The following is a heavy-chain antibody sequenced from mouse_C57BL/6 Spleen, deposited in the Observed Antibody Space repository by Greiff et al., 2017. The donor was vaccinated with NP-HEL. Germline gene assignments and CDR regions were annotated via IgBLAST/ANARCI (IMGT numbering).Heavy chain of an antibody. Sequence: EVQLQQSGAELVRPGASVKLSCTASGFNIKDYYMHWVKQRPEQGLEWIGRIDPEDGDTEYAPKFQGKATMTAYTSSNTAYLQLSSLTSGDTAVYYCTILPCYWGQGTTLTVSS. V-gene: IGHV14-1*01. CDR3: TILPCY. CDR2: IDPEDGDT. J-gene: IGHJ2*01. CDR1: GFNIKDYY.